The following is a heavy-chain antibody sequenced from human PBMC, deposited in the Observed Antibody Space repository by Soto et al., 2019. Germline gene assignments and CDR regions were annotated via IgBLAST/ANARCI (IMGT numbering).Heavy chain of an antibody. J-gene: IGHJ4*02. CDR3: ANRVGYSRGYLHE. CDR1: GFTFSSYA. D-gene: IGHD3-22*01. Sequence: EVQLLESGGGLVQPGGSLRLSCAASGFTFSSYAMSWVRQAPGKGLEWVSAISGSGGSTYYADSVKGRFTISRDNSKNRRNRQMNSLRAEDTAVYYCANRVGYSRGYLHEWGQGTLVTVSS. V-gene: IGHV3-23*01. CDR2: ISGSGGST.